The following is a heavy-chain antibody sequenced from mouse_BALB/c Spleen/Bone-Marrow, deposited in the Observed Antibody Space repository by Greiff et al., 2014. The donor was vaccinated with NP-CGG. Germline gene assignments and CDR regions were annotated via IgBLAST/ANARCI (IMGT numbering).Heavy chain of an antibody. CDR3: ARHVGEVRRALDY. Sequence: EVKVEESGGGLVKPGGSLKLSCAASGFVFSSYDMSWVRQTPEKRLEWVATISSGGSYTYYPDSVKGRFTISRDNARNTLYLQMSSLRSEDTALYYCARHVGEVRRALDYWGQGTSVTVSS. D-gene: IGHD2-14*01. CDR2: ISSGGSYT. CDR1: GFVFSSYD. J-gene: IGHJ4*01. V-gene: IGHV5-9*02.